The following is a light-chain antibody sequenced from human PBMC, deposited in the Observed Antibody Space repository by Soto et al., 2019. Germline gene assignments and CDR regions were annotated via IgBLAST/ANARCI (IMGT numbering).Light chain of an antibody. CDR3: ATWDDSLHGPV. CDR2: YDD. Sequence: QSVLTQPPSVSEAPRQRVTISCSGSSSNIGNNAVNWYQQLPGKAPKLLIYYDDLLPSGVSDRFSGSKSGTSASLVISGLQSEDEADYYCATWDDSLHGPVFGGGTKLTFL. CDR1: SSNIGNNA. V-gene: IGLV1-36*01. J-gene: IGLJ2*01.